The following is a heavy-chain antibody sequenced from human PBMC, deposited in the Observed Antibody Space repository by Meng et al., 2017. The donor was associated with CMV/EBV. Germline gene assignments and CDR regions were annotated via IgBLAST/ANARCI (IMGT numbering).Heavy chain of an antibody. Sequence: SETLSLTCAVYGGSFSAYYWSWIHQPPGKGLEWIGEINHSGSTNYNPSLKSRVTRAVDTSKNQFSLKLSSVTAADTAVYSCARVVLIGYCTTTSGGRGRPRGKG. J-gene: IGHJ6*03. D-gene: IGHD2-2*01. CDR3: ARVVLIGYCTTTSGGRGRP. V-gene: IGHV4-34*01. CDR2: INHSGST. CDR1: GGSFSAYY.